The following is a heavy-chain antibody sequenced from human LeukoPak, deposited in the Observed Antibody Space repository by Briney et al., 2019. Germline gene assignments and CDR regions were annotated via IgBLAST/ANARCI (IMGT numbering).Heavy chain of an antibody. V-gene: IGHV3-23*01. Sequence: GGSLRLSCVASGFTFSTYAMRWVRQAPGKGLEWVSDISGSGGSTYHADSVKGRSTISRDNSKHTLYLQMNSLRAEDTAVYYCAKDLSGSYGAEYFQHWGQGTLVTVPS. CDR1: GFTFSTYA. D-gene: IGHD1-26*01. CDR3: AKDLSGSYGAEYFQH. CDR2: ISGSGGST. J-gene: IGHJ1*01.